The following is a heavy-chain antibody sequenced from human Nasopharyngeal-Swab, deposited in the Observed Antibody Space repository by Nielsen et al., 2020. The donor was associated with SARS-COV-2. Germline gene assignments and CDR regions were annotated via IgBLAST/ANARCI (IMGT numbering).Heavy chain of an antibody. Sequence: GESLKISCAASGFTFSDSAIHWVRQASGKGLEWVGRIRSKGNNYATADSASGQGRFIISRDDPTNTAYLQMNSLKTEDTAMYYCTRCGGGCYSGRDYWGQGTLVTVSS. V-gene: IGHV3-73*01. CDR1: GFTFSDSA. CDR3: TRCGGGCYSGRDY. D-gene: IGHD2-15*01. J-gene: IGHJ4*02. CDR2: IRSKGNNYAT.